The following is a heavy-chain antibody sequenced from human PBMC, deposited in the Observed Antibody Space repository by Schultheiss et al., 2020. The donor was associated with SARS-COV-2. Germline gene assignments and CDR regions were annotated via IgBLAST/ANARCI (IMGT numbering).Heavy chain of an antibody. D-gene: IGHD3-10*01. CDR2: ISSSGSTI. CDR1: GFTFSDYY. J-gene: IGHJ3*02. CDR3: AREGDYYGSGSISDAFDI. V-gene: IGHV3-11*04. Sequence: GGSLRLSCAASGFTFSDYYMNWVRQAPGKGLEWVSYISSSGSTIYYADSVKGRFTISRDNAKNSLYLQMNSLRAEDTAVYYCAREGDYYGSGSISDAFDIWGQGTMVTVSS.